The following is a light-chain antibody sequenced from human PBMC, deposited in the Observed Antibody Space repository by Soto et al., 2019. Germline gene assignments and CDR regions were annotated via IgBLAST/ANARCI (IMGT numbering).Light chain of an antibody. V-gene: IGKV4-1*01. Sequence: DIVMTQSPDSLAVSLGERATINCKSSQSVLYSADNKNYLAWYQQKPGQPPKLLIYWASTRESGVPDRFSGSESGTDFALTISTLQAEDVAAYYCQQYYGTPVTFGGGTRVEIK. CDR2: WAS. CDR1: QSVLYSADNKNY. J-gene: IGKJ4*01. CDR3: QQYYGTPVT.